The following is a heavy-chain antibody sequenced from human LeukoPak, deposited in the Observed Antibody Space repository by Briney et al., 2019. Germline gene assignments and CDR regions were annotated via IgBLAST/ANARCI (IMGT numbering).Heavy chain of an antibody. Sequence: SETLSLTCAVYGGSFSGYYWSWIRQPPGKGLEWIGEINHSGSTNYNPSLKSRVTISVDTSKNQFSLKLSSVTAADTAVYYCAGNPSVILTGYRRDHWGQGTLVTVSS. CDR2: INHSGST. V-gene: IGHV4-34*01. CDR3: AGNPSVILTGYRRDH. CDR1: GGSFSGYY. D-gene: IGHD3-9*01. J-gene: IGHJ4*02.